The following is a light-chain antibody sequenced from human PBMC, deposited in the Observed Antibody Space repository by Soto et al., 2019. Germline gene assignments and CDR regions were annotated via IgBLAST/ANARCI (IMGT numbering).Light chain of an antibody. CDR3: QQYNNWEYT. Sequence: EIVVTQSPATLSVSPGERATLSCRASQSVSSNLAWYQQKPGQAPRLLIYGASTRATGIPARFSGSGSGTEFTLTISSLQSEDFAVYYCQQYNNWEYTFGQGTKVDIK. V-gene: IGKV3-15*01. CDR2: GAS. CDR1: QSVSSN. J-gene: IGKJ2*01.